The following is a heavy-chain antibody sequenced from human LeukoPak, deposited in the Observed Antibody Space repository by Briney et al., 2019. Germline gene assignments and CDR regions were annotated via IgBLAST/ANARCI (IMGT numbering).Heavy chain of an antibody. J-gene: IGHJ4*02. Sequence: SETLSLTCTVSGGSISSYYWSWIRQPPGKGLEWIGYIYYSGSTNYNPSLKSRVTISIDTSKNQFSLKLSSVTAADTAVYYCARYGRNFDYWGQGTLVTVSS. CDR2: IYYSGST. CDR3: ARYGRNFDY. D-gene: IGHD1-26*01. V-gene: IGHV4-59*12. CDR1: GGSISSYY.